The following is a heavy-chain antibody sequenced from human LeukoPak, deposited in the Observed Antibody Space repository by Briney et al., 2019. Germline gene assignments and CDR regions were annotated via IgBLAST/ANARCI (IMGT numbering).Heavy chain of an antibody. CDR3: ARENYSLDY. Sequence: SETLSLTSTVSGGSISLYYWSWIRQPPGKGLEWIAYITHSGSTVYNPSLKSRATISLDTSKKQFSLKLSSVTTADTALYYCARENYSLDYWGQGTLVTVSS. CDR1: GGSISLYY. D-gene: IGHD2-15*01. J-gene: IGHJ4*02. V-gene: IGHV4-59*01. CDR2: ITHSGST.